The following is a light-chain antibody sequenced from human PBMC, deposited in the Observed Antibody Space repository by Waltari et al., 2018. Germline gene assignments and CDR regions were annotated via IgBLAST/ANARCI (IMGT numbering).Light chain of an antibody. V-gene: IGLV2-23*01. CDR3: CSYAGSSTLV. J-gene: IGLJ2*01. Sequence: QPALTPPASVSGSPGQSITISCTGTSSDAGGYNLFSWYQQHPGKAPKLMIYEGSKRPSGVSNRFSGSKSGNTASLTISGLQAEDEADYYCCSYAGSSTLVFGGGTKLTVL. CDR1: SSDAGGYNL. CDR2: EGS.